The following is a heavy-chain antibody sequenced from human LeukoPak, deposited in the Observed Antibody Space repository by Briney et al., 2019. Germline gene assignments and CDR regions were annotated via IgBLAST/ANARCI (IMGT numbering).Heavy chain of an antibody. CDR1: GFTFSSYE. Sequence: PGGSLRLSCAASGFTFSSYEMNWVRQAPGKGLEWVSYISNSGSTIYYADSVKGRFTISRDNAKNSLYLQMNSLRAEDTAVYYCAIAYCGGDCYPGDWFDPWGQGTLVTVSS. J-gene: IGHJ5*02. CDR3: AIAYCGGDCYPGDWFDP. D-gene: IGHD2-21*02. CDR2: ISNSGSTI. V-gene: IGHV3-48*03.